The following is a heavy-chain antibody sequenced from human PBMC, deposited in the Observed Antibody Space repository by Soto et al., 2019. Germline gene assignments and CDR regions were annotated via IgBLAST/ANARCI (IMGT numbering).Heavy chain of an antibody. Sequence: SETLSLTCAVYGGSFSGYYWSWIRQPPGKGLEWIGEINHSGSTNYNPSLKSRVTISVDTSKNQFSLKLSSVTAADTAVYYCARGGLEWLLGSYFDYWGQGTLVTVS. CDR3: ARGGLEWLLGSYFDY. CDR1: GGSFSGYY. V-gene: IGHV4-34*01. J-gene: IGHJ4*02. CDR2: INHSGST. D-gene: IGHD3-3*01.